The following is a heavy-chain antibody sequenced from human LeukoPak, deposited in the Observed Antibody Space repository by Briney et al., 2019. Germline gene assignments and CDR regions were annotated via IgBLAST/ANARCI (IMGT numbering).Heavy chain of an antibody. CDR1: GGSISSGNYY. V-gene: IGHV4-61*02. CDR3: AREHRYSYGYGYYHYYMDV. J-gene: IGHJ6*03. CDR2: IYTSGST. Sequence: PSQTLSLTCTVSGGSISSGNYYWTWIRQPAGKGLEWIGRIYTSGSTEYNPSLQSRVTISLDTSKNQFSLKLSSVTATDTAVYHCAREHRYSYGYGYYHYYMDVWGKGTTVTVSS. D-gene: IGHD5-18*01.